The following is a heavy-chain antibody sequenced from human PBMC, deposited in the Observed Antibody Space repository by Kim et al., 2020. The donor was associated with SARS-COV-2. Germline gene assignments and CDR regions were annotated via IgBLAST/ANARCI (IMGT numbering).Heavy chain of an antibody. CDR3: ARDAPITIFGVVLNHF. CDR2: IYYSGST. CDR1: GGSISSSSYY. V-gene: IGHV4-39*07. D-gene: IGHD3-3*01. J-gene: IGHJ4*01. Sequence: SETLSLTCTVSGGSISSSSYYWGWIRQPPGKGLEWIGSIYYSGSTYYNPSLKSRVTISVDTSKNQFSLKLSSVTAADTAVYYCARDAPITIFGVVLNHF.